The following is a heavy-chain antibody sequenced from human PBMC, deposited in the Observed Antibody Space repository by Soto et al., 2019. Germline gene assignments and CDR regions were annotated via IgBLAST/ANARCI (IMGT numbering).Heavy chain of an antibody. D-gene: IGHD6-13*01. J-gene: IGHJ5*02. CDR1: GDSASSNSAA. CDR2: TYYRSKWYN. Sequence: SQTLSLTCAISGDSASSNSAAWNWIRQSPSRGLEWLGRTYYRSKWYNDYAVSVKSRITINPDTSKNQFSLQLNSVTPEDTAVYYCARHIAAAGTSFNLYNWFDPWGQGTLVTVSS. V-gene: IGHV6-1*01. CDR3: ARHIAAAGTSFNLYNWFDP.